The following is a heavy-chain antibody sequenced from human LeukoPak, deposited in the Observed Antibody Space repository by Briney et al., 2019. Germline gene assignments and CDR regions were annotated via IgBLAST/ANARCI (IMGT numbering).Heavy chain of an antibody. CDR2: IHYSGRI. CDR1: GGSFSGYY. D-gene: IGHD5-24*01. V-gene: IGHV4-34*01. Sequence: SETLSLTCAVYGGSFSGYYWTWIRQPPGKGLEWIGEIHYSGRINYNPSLKSRVTISADTSNNHFTLKMNSVTAADTAVYYCSRGTDAYKCGNSWGQGTLVTVSS. J-gene: IGHJ4*02. CDR3: SRGTDAYKCGNS.